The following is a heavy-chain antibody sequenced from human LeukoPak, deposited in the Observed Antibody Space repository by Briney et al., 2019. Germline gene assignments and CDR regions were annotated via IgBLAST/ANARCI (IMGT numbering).Heavy chain of an antibody. CDR1: GGSISSSSYY. J-gene: IGHJ4*02. D-gene: IGHD2-21*01. V-gene: IGHV4-39*02. Sequence: SETLSLTCTVCGGSISSSSYYWGWIRQTPGKGLEWIGSIYYSGSTYYNPSLKSRLTISVDTSKNQFSLKLSSVTAADTAVYYCARERGGAQFDYWGQGTLVTVSS. CDR3: ARERGGAQFDY. CDR2: IYYSGST.